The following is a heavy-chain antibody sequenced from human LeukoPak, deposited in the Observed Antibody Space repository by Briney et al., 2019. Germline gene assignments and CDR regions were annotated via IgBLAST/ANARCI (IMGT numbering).Heavy chain of an antibody. V-gene: IGHV3-53*01. J-gene: IGHJ3*02. CDR3: ARGLVIERYTAFDI. D-gene: IGHD2-21*01. Sequence: PGGSLRLSCAASGFTVSSNYMSWVRQAPGKGLEWVSVIYSGGSTYYADSVKGRFTISRDNSKNTLYLQMNSLRAEDTAVYYCARGLVIERYTAFDIWGQGTMVTVSS. CDR1: GFTVSSNY. CDR2: IYSGGST.